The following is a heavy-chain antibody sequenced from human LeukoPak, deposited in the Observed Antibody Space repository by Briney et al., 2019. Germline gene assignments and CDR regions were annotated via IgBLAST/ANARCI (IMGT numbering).Heavy chain of an antibody. J-gene: IGHJ4*02. D-gene: IGHD3-16*02. CDR2: VSGSGYNT. V-gene: IGHV3-23*01. Sequence: GGSLRLSCAASGFTFSNSAMNWVRQAPGKGPEWVSAVSGSGYNTYYADSVVGRFTISRDNSKNTLYLQMNSLKTEDTAVYYCTTDRDDYVWGSYRFDYWGQGTMVTVSS. CDR3: TTDRDDYVWGSYRFDY. CDR1: GFTFSNSA.